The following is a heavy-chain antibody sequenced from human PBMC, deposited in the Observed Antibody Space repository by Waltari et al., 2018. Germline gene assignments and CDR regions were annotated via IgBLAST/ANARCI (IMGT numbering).Heavy chain of an antibody. Sequence: QVQLQESGPRLVKPSETLSLTCTVSGGSISSYYWSWLRQPPGKGLDGIGYIYYSGSTSYNPSLKSRVTVSVDTSKNQLSLKLSSVTAADTAVYYCARGGAYCGGDCYPHLDYWGQGTLVTVSS. CDR2: IYYSGST. CDR3: ARGGAYCGGDCYPHLDY. D-gene: IGHD2-21*01. V-gene: IGHV4-59*01. CDR1: GGSISSYY. J-gene: IGHJ4*02.